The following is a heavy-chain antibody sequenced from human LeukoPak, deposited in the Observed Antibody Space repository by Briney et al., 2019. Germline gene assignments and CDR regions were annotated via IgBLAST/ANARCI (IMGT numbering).Heavy chain of an antibody. CDR1: GYTFTGYY. D-gene: IGHD5-12*01. CDR2: ISAYNGNT. Sequence: ASVKVSCKASGYTFTGYYMHWVRQAPGQGLEWMGWISAYNGNTNYAQKLQGRVTMTTDTSTSTAYMELRSLRSDDTAVYYCTRIVATYHLDYWGQGTLVTVSS. V-gene: IGHV1-18*04. CDR3: TRIVATYHLDY. J-gene: IGHJ4*02.